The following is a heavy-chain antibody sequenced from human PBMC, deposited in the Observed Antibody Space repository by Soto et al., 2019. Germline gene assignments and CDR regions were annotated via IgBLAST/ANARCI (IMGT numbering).Heavy chain of an antibody. J-gene: IGHJ4*02. CDR3: ARQNPLSGYGHGLGGYYFDS. Sequence: PSETLSLTXTVSGGSITSRNYYWGWIRQPPGKGLEWIGNIYYSGSTSYNPSLKSRVTISVDTSKNQLSLRLSSVTAADTAVYYCARQNPLSGYGHGLGGYYFDSWGQGTLVTVSS. V-gene: IGHV4-39*01. CDR1: GGSITSRNYY. CDR2: IYYSGST. D-gene: IGHD3-22*01.